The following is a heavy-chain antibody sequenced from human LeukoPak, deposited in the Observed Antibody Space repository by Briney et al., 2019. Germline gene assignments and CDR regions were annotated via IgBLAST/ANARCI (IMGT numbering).Heavy chain of an antibody. CDR2: MSSDSTRS. J-gene: IGHJ4*02. V-gene: IGHV3-74*01. CDR1: GFTFSGYW. CDR3: AAGPSSNGHQLPY. D-gene: IGHD4-11*01. Sequence: PGGSLRLSCEASGFTFSGYWTHWVRQAPGKGLVWVSRMSSDSTRSSHADSVKGRFTISRDNAKKMVYLQMNSLRVEDSAVYYCAAGPSSNGHQLPYWGQGTLVTVSS.